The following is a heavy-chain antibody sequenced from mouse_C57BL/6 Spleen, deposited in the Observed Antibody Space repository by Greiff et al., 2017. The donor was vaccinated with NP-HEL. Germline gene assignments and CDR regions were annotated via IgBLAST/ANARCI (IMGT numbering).Heavy chain of an antibody. Sequence: VKLQESGPELVKPGASVKISCKASGYAFSSSWMNWVKQRPGKGLEWIGRIYPGDGDTNYNGKFKGKATLTADKSSSTAYMQLSSLTSEDSAVYFCARSHYSNYEFAYWGQGTLVTVSA. J-gene: IGHJ3*01. CDR3: ARSHYSNYEFAY. D-gene: IGHD2-5*01. CDR2: IYPGDGDT. CDR1: GYAFSSSW. V-gene: IGHV1-82*01.